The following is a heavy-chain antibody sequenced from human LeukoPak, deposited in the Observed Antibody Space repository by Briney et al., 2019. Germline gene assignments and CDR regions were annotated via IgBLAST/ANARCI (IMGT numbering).Heavy chain of an antibody. CDR1: GGTFSSYA. J-gene: IGHJ4*02. D-gene: IGHD2-21*02. CDR2: IIPIFGTA. V-gene: IGHV1-69*13. Sequence: SVKVSFKASGGTFSSYAISWVRQAPGQGLERMGGIIPIFGTANYAQKFQGRVTITADESTSTAYMELSSLTSEDTAAYYCAREARLTAHFDYWGQGTLVTVSS. CDR3: AREARLTAHFDY.